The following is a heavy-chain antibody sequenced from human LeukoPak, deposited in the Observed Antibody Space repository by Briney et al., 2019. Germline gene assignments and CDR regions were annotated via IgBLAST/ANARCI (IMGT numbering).Heavy chain of an antibody. CDR1: GGSISSFY. J-gene: IGHJ4*02. D-gene: IGHD5-24*01. CDR3: ARGLPHRDGYNYSDY. V-gene: IGHV4-59*01. CDR2: IYYSRST. Sequence: SETLSLTCTVSGGSISSFYWSWIRQPPGKGLERIGSIYYSRSTNYNPSLKSRLTISLDTSKNQFSLKLTSVTAADTAVYYCARGLPHRDGYNYSDYWGQGTLVTVSS.